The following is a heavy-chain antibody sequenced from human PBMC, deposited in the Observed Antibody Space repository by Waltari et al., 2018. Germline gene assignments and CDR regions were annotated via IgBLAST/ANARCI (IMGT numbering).Heavy chain of an antibody. Sequence: QLQLQESGPGLVKPSETLSLTCTVSGGPISSSSYYWGWIRQPPGKGLEWIGSIYYSGSTYYNPSLKSRVTISVDTSKNQFSLKLSSVTAADTAVYYCARRVLVGTTVVTHYFDYWGQGTLVTVSS. D-gene: IGHD4-17*01. CDR3: ARRVLVGTTVVTHYFDY. V-gene: IGHV4-39*01. CDR2: IYYSGST. CDR1: GGPISSSSYY. J-gene: IGHJ4*02.